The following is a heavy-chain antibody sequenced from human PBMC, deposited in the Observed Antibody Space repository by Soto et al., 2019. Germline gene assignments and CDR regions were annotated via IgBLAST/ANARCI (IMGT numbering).Heavy chain of an antibody. Sequence: PGGSLRLSFSASGFTFSSYAMHWVRQAPGKGLEYVSSISTNGGSTHYADSVKGRFTISRDNSKNTQYLQMSSLRADDTAVYYCVKGEYYYDSSGYYPFDYWGQGT. CDR1: GFTFSSYA. J-gene: IGHJ4*02. D-gene: IGHD3-22*01. CDR2: ISTNGGST. V-gene: IGHV3-64D*06. CDR3: VKGEYYYDSSGYYPFDY.